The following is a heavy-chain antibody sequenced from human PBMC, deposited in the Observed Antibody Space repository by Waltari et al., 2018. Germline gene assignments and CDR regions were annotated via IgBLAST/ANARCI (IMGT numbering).Heavy chain of an antibody. CDR3: ARGRSSYQIDAFDI. Sequence: QVQLVQSGPEVKKPGASVKVSCKASGYTFTTYAITWVRQAPGQRLEWMGWIGVYNGNTNYAPKLQGRVTMTTDTSTTTAYMELRSLISDDTAVYYCARGRSSYQIDAFDIWGQGTMVTVSS. CDR1: GYTFTTYA. CDR2: IGVYNGNT. D-gene: IGHD5-18*01. J-gene: IGHJ3*02. V-gene: IGHV1-18*01.